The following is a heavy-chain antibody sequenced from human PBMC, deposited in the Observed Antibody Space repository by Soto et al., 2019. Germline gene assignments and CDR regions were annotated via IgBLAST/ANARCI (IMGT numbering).Heavy chain of an antibody. J-gene: IGHJ6*03. D-gene: IGHD2-2*01. CDR2: INHSGST. Sequence: SETLSLTCAVYGGSFSGYYWSWIRQPPGKGLEWIGEINHSGSTNYNPSLKSRVTISVDTSKNQFSLKLSSVTAADTAVYYCARSQTLYCSSTSSHYMDVWGKGTTVPVSS. CDR1: GGSFSGYY. V-gene: IGHV4-34*01. CDR3: ARSQTLYCSSTSSHYMDV.